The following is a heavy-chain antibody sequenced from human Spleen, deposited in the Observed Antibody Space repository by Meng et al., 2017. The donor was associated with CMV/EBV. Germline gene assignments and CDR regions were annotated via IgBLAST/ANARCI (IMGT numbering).Heavy chain of an antibody. V-gene: IGHV1-69*05. CDR2: IIPIFGTA. Sequence: SVKVSCKASGGTFSSYAISWVRQAPGQGLEWMGGIIPIFGTANYAQKFQGRVTITTDESTSTAYMELSSLRSEDTAVYYCATNRPRRGFLEWLSFRPSSTNYYYYGMDVWGQGTTVTVSS. CDR3: ATNRPRRGFLEWLSFRPSSTNYYYYGMDV. D-gene: IGHD3-3*01. J-gene: IGHJ6*02. CDR1: GGTFSSYA.